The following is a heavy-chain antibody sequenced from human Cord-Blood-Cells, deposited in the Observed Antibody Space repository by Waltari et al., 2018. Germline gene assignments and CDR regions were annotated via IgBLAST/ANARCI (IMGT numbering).Heavy chain of an antibody. J-gene: IGHJ4*02. CDR1: GGSFSGYY. CDR3: ARGNSNYFDY. CDR2: INHSGST. V-gene: IGHV4-34*01. Sequence: QVQLQQWGAGLLKSSETLSPTCAVYGGSFSGYYWSWIRQPPGRGLGGIGEINHSGSTNYNPSLKSRVTISVDTSKNQFSLKLSSVTAADTAVYCCARGNSNYFDYWGQGTLVTVSS. D-gene: IGHD4-4*01.